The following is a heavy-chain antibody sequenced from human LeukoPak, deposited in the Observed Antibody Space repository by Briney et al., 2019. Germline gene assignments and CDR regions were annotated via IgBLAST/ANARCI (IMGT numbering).Heavy chain of an antibody. CDR2: IIPILGIA. Sequence: SVKVSCKASGGTFSSYTISWVRQAPGQGLEWMGRIIPILGIANYAQKFQGRVTITADKSTSTAYMELSSLRSEDTAVYYCAAGRAVADNYYFDYWGQGTLVTVSS. J-gene: IGHJ4*02. V-gene: IGHV1-69*02. D-gene: IGHD6-19*01. CDR3: AAGRAVADNYYFDY. CDR1: GGTFSSYT.